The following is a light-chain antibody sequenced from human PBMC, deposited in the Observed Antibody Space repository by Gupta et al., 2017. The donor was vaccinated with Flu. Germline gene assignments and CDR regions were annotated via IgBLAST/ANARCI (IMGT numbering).Light chain of an antibody. CDR3: CSYAGSNSPWV. J-gene: IGLJ3*02. V-gene: IGLV2-11*01. Sequence: QSALTQPRSVSGSPGQSVTIFCTGSSSDSGVYEYVSWYQQYPGNAPKLMIYDVSKRPSGAPDHSSGSKSGNTASPTISGLQAEDEADYYCCSYAGSNSPWVFGGGTKVTVL. CDR1: SSDSGVYEY. CDR2: DVS.